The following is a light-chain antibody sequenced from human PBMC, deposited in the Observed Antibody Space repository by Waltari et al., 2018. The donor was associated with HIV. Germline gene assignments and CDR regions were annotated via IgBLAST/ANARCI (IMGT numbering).Light chain of an antibody. CDR1: SSKIGSNY. CDR2: RNN. Sequence: QSVLTQPPSASGTPGQRITISCSGSSSKIGSNYVHWYQHLPGTAPKLLIYRNNQRASEVPGRFSGSKAGTSAALAISGLRSEDEADYYCVTWADRSSGPVVFGGGTKVTVL. J-gene: IGLJ2*01. V-gene: IGLV1-47*01. CDR3: VTWADRSSGPVV.